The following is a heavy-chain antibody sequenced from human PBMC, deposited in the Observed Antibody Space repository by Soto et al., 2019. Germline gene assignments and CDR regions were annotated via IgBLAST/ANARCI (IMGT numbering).Heavy chain of an antibody. CDR1: GGSISSGGYY. J-gene: IGHJ3*02. Sequence: QVQLQESGPGLVKPSQTLSLTCTVSGGSISSGGYYWSWIRQHPGKGLEWIGYIYYSGSTYYNPSLKSRVTISVDTSKNQFSLKLSSVTAADTAVYYCARAVEAPAAMADAFDIWGQGTMVTVSS. D-gene: IGHD2-2*01. CDR2: IYYSGST. V-gene: IGHV4-31*03. CDR3: ARAVEAPAAMADAFDI.